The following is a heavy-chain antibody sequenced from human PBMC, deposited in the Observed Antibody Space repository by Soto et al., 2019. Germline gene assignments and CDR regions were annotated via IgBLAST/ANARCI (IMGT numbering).Heavy chain of an antibody. J-gene: IGHJ6*02. V-gene: IGHV1-69*13. Sequence: GASVKVSCKASGGTFSSYAISWVRQAPGQGLEWMGGIIPIFGTANYAQKFQGRVTITADESTSTAYMELSSLRSEDTAVYYCARHRTGSGYFPTYYYYGMDVWGQGTTVTVSS. CDR2: IIPIFGTA. CDR1: GGTFSSYA. D-gene: IGHD3-3*01. CDR3: ARHRTGSGYFPTYYYYGMDV.